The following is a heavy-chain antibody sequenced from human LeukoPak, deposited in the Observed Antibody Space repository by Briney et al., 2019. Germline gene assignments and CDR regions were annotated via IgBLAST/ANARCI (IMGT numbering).Heavy chain of an antibody. J-gene: IGHJ4*02. Sequence: GASVKVSCKASGYTFTDYSIHWVRQAPGQGLEWMGWINTNTGNPTYAQGFTGRFVFSLDTSVSTAYLQISSLKAEDTAVYYCARAPLAYCSGGSCYEAQEDYWGQGTLVTVSS. CDR1: GYTFTDYS. CDR2: INTNTGNP. D-gene: IGHD2-15*01. CDR3: ARAPLAYCSGGSCYEAQEDY. V-gene: IGHV7-4-1*02.